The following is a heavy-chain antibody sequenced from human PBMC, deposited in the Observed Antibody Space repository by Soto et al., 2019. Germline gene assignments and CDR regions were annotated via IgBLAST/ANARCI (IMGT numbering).Heavy chain of an antibody. CDR2: ISYDGSNK. CDR3: ARGLNSGSYFGAFDI. V-gene: IGHV3-30-3*01. D-gene: IGHD1-26*01. Sequence: QVQLVESGGGVVQPGRSLRLCCAASGFTFSSYAMHWVRQAPGKGLEWVAVISYDGSNKYYADSVKGRFTISRDNSKNTLYLQMNSLRAEDTAVYYCARGLNSGSYFGAFDIWGQGTMVTVSS. J-gene: IGHJ3*02. CDR1: GFTFSSYA.